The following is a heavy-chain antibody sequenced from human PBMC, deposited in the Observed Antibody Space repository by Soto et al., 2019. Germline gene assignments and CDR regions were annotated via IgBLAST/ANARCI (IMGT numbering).Heavy chain of an antibody. J-gene: IGHJ6*01. V-gene: IGHV4-59*02. CDR1: GGSVTSYC. D-gene: IGHD4-4*01. CDR2: IYYSGIT. CDR3: ARGTDYTQFASYRYGLDG. Sequence: PSETLSLTCTVSGGSVTSYCRSWLRQPPGQGMEWIVYIYYSGITSYNPSLYSRATISVDRSTNKFSQTLTSEAAAETAVYYCARGTDYTQFASYRYGLDGWGQGTTGTV.